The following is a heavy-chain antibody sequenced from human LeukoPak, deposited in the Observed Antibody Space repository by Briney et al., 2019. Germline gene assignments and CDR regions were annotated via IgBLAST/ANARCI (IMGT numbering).Heavy chain of an antibody. CDR2: IYHSGST. CDR3: ARGYSSSWYLNWFDP. J-gene: IGHJ5*02. V-gene: IGHV4-39*07. Sequence: SETLSLTCTVSSGSISTSNYYWGWLRQPPGKGLEWIGSIYHSGSTYYNPSLKSQVAISVDTSKNQFSLKLTSVTAADTAVYYCARGYSSSWYLNWFDPWGQGTLVTVSS. CDR1: SGSISTSNYY. D-gene: IGHD6-13*01.